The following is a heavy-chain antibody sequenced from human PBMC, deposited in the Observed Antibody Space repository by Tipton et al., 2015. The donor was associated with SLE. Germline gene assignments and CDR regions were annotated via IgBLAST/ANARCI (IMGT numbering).Heavy chain of an antibody. D-gene: IGHD1-14*01. CDR1: GGSISSYY. CDR2: IHSSGRT. Sequence: TLSLTCTVSGGSISSYYWSWIRQPPGKGLEWIAYIHSSGRTNYNPSLKSRLTISLDTSKNQFSLNLSSVTAADTAVFYCAAQSGNVPFDYWGQGTLVIVSS. V-gene: IGHV4-59*01. CDR3: AAQSGNVPFDY. J-gene: IGHJ4*02.